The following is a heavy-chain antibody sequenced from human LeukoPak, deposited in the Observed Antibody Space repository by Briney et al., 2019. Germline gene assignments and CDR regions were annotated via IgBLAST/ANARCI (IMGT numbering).Heavy chain of an antibody. V-gene: IGHV3-74*01. CDR3: ARDRYDFTA. D-gene: IGHD3-3*01. CDR1: GFTFSPYW. J-gene: IGHJ1*01. Sequence: GGSLRLSCEASGFTFSPYWMHWVRQAPGKGLVWVSRINGDGTITTYADSVKGRFTISRDNARNTLYLQMKSLRIDDTAVYYCARDRYDFTAWGQGTLVTVSS. CDR2: INGDGTIT.